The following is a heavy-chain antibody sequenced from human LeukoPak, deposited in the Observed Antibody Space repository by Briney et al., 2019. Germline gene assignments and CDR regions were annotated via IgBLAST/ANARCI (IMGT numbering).Heavy chain of an antibody. D-gene: IGHD2-15*01. Sequence: SVKVSCKASGGTSSSYAISWVRQAPGQGLEWMGGIIPIFGTANYAQKFQGRVTITADESTSTAYMELSSLRSEDTAVYYCAGGNTATAIDYFDYWGQGTLVTVSS. J-gene: IGHJ4*02. V-gene: IGHV1-69*01. CDR2: IIPIFGTA. CDR1: GGTSSSYA. CDR3: AGGNTATAIDYFDY.